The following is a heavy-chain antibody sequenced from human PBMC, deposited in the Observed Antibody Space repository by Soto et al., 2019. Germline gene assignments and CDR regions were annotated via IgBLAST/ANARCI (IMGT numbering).Heavy chain of an antibody. CDR1: GVSISSGDYY. D-gene: IGHD3-22*01. CDR2: IYYSGST. V-gene: IGHV4-30-4*01. J-gene: IGHJ5*02. Sequence: TLSLTCTVSGVSISSGDYYWTWIRQPPGKRLEWIGYIYYSGSTYYNPSLKSRVTISVDTSKNQFSLKLSSVTAADSAVYSCARGRPDPYYYDTSGHYYVAWGQGTLVTVSS. CDR3: ARGRPDPYYYDTSGHYYVA.